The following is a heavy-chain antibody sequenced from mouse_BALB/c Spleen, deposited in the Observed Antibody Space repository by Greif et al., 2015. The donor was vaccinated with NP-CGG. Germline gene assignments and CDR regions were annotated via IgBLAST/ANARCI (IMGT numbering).Heavy chain of an antibody. J-gene: IGHJ3*01. CDR1: GYTFTSYW. CDR3: ARGAKGFAY. V-gene: IGHV1-7*01. Sequence: QVQLQQPGAELAKTGASVKMSCKASGYTFTSYWMHWVKLRPGQGLEWIEYINPSTGYTEYNQKFKDKATLTADKSSSTAYMQLSSLTSEDSAVYYCARGAKGFAYWGQGTLVTVSA. CDR2: INPSTGYT.